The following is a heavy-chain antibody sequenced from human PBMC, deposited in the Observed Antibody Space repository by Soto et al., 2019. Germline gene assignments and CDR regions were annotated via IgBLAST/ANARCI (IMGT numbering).Heavy chain of an antibody. J-gene: IGHJ5*02. CDR1: GDSISGSPYY. D-gene: IGHD4-4*01. CDR2: VYYSGTS. CDR3: AHIRDYNNYGWFDP. Sequence: PSETLSLTCVVSGDSISGSPYYWAWIRQPPGKALEWIGSVYYSGTSYRNPSLKSRTTLSVDRSKNQFSLQLSSVTAADTAVYYCAHIRDYNNYGWFDPWGPGSLVTVS. V-gene: IGHV4-39*01.